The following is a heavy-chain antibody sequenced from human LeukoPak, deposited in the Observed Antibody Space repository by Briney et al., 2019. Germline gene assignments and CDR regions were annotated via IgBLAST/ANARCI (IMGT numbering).Heavy chain of an antibody. CDR1: GGSISSYY. CDR2: IYYSGST. CDR3: ARDSSGYFDY. J-gene: IGHJ4*02. Sequence: SETLSLTCSVSGGSISSYYWSWIRQPPGKGLEWIGYIYYSGSTNYNPSLKSRVTISVDTSKNQFSLKLSTVTAADTAVYYCARDSSGYFDYWGQGTLVTVSS. D-gene: IGHD3-22*01. V-gene: IGHV4-59*01.